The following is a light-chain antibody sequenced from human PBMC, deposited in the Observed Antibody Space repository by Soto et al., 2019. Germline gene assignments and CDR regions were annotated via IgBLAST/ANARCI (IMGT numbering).Light chain of an antibody. CDR2: AAS. CDR1: PGIRND. CDR3: LQQNSYAYT. V-gene: IGKV1-17*01. J-gene: IGKJ2*01. Sequence: THVTPFQPHVSASVRDRGPSTYSAHPGIRNDLSWKEQIPGKAPTSLIYAASSLKSAVQPRFSGSGSGTEFTRTISSLQPEDWATHFCLQQNSYAYTFGQGTK.